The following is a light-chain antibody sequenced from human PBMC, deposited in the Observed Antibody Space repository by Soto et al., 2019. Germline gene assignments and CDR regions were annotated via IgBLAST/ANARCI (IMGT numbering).Light chain of an antibody. V-gene: IGKV3-11*01. J-gene: IGKJ2*01. Sequence: EIVLTQSPATLSLSPGERATLSCRASQSVSTYLAWYQQKPGQAPRLLIYDASNRATGIPGRFSGSGSGTDFTLTISSLEPEDFAVYYCQQRSNWPPRTFGQVTKLEIK. CDR1: QSVSTY. CDR2: DAS. CDR3: QQRSNWPPRT.